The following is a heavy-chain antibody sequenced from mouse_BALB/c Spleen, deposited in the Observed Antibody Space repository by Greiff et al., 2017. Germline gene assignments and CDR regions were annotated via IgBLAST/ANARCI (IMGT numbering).Heavy chain of an antibody. CDR3: ARSFITTVVADYYAMDY. V-gene: IGHV5-4*02. D-gene: IGHD1-1*01. CDR1: GFTFSDYY. CDR2: ISDGGSYT. J-gene: IGHJ4*01. Sequence: EVQLVESGGGLVKPGGSLKLSCAASGFTFSDYYMYWVRQTPEKRLEWVATISDGGSYTYYPDSVKGRFTISRDNAKNNLYLQMSSLKSEDTAMYYCARSFITTVVADYYAMDYWGQGTSVTVSS.